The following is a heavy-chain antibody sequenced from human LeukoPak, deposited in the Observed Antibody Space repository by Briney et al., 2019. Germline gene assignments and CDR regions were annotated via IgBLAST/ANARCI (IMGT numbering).Heavy chain of an antibody. J-gene: IGHJ4*02. Sequence: ASVKVSCKASGYTFTSYDINWVRQATGQGLEWMGWMNPNSGNTGYAQKFQGRGTITRNTSISTAYMELSSLRSEDTAVYYCARGVREPLDWLSNLVGFSGYYFDYWGQGTLVTVSS. D-gene: IGHD3-9*01. CDR2: MNPNSGNT. CDR3: ARGVREPLDWLSNLVGFSGYYFDY. CDR1: GYTFTSYD. V-gene: IGHV1-8*03.